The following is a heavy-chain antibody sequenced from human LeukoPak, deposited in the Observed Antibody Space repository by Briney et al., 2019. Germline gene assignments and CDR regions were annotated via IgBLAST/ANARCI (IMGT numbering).Heavy chain of an antibody. J-gene: IGHJ2*01. D-gene: IGHD1-26*01. CDR1: GYTFTGYY. CDR2: INPNSGGT. V-gene: IGHV1-2*02. CDR3: ARDLDIVGAKKDL. Sequence: ASVKVSCKASGYTFTGYYMHWVRQAPGQGLEWMGWINPNSGGTNYAQKFQGRVTMTRDTSISTAYMELSRLRSDDAAVYYRARDLDIVGAKKDLWGRGTLVTVSS.